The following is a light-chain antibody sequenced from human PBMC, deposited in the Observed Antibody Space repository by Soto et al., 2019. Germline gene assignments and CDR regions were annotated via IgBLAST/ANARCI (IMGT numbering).Light chain of an antibody. J-gene: IGLJ1*01. CDR3: CSYAGSPRYV. Sequence: QSALTQPRSVSGSPGQSVTISCTGTSSDVGGYNYVSWYQQHPGKAPKVMIYDVSERPSGVPDRFSGSMSGNTASLTISGLQAEDEADYYCCSYAGSPRYVFGTGTQLTVL. V-gene: IGLV2-11*01. CDR1: SSDVGGYNY. CDR2: DVS.